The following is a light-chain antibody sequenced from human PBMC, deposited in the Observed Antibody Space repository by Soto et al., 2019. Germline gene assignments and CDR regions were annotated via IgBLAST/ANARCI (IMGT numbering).Light chain of an antibody. Sequence: EIVLTQSPATLSLSPGERATLSCRASQSVSNYLLWYQQKPGQAPRLLIYDASNRATGIPARFIGTWSGTDFTLTISSLEPEDFAVYYCQHRFSWPSTIGQGTRLEI. CDR1: QSVSNY. V-gene: IGKV3-11*01. J-gene: IGKJ5*01. CDR3: QHRFSWPST. CDR2: DAS.